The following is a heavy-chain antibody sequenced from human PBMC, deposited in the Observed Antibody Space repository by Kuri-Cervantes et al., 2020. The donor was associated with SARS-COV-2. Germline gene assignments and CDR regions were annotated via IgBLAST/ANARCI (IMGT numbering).Heavy chain of an antibody. CDR2: THYRGSS. D-gene: IGHD2-15*01. CDR1: GGSMSTYF. J-gene: IGHJ4*02. V-gene: IGHV4-59*01. CDR3: ARGMEVVVGAINFDS. Sequence: ESLKISCTVSGGSMSTYFWSWIRQPPGKGLEWIGYTHYRGSSKYNPSLTTRVTISMDTSENQFSLKLDSVTAADTAVYYCARGMEVVVGAINFDSWGQGTLVTVSS.